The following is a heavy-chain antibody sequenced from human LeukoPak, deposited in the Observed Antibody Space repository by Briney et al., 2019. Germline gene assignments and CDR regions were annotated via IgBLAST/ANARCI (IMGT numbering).Heavy chain of an antibody. J-gene: IGHJ4*02. Sequence: GGSLRLSCAASGFSFSNAWMSWVRQPPGTGLGLVANIKQDGSEKQYVHSVKGRLAISTVHTKKSLYSQINTPRAEDTAAYYCVGGRRIAATSYWGQGTLVTVSS. CDR3: VGGRRIAATSY. CDR2: IKQDGSEK. CDR1: GFSFSNAW. V-gene: IGHV3-7*03. D-gene: IGHD6-25*01.